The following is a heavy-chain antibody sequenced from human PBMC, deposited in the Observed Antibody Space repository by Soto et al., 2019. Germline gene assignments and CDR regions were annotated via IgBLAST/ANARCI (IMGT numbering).Heavy chain of an antibody. CDR2: IYYSGST. Sequence: SETLSLTCTLSGGSSSSGAYYWRWIRQHPGKGLEWIGYIYYSGSTYYNPSLKSRVTISVDTSKNQFSLKLSSVTAADTAVFCCARGAPLDYCGMDLWGQGTTVTVSS. CDR3: ARGAPLDYCGMDL. J-gene: IGHJ6*02. CDR1: GGSSSSGAYY. V-gene: IGHV4-31*03.